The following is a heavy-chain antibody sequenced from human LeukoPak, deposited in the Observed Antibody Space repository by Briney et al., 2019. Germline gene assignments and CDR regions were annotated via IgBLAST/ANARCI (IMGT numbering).Heavy chain of an antibody. V-gene: IGHV1-2*02. CDR2: INPNSGGT. CDR3: ARGLRGSPAFDY. Sequence: GASVKVSCKASGYSFADYYMHWVRQAPGQGLEWMGWINPNSGGTNYAQKFQGRVTMTRNTSINTAYMELSRLRSDDTAVYYCARGLRGSPAFDYWGQGTLVTASS. CDR1: GYSFADYY. J-gene: IGHJ4*02. D-gene: IGHD2-2*01.